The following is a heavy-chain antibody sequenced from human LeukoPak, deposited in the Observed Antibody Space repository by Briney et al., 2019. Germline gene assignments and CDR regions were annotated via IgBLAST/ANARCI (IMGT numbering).Heavy chain of an antibody. CDR2: IIPILGIA. V-gene: IGHV1-69*04. J-gene: IGHJ3*01. D-gene: IGHD6-13*01. CDR1: GGTFSSYA. CDR3: ARAGPRRVPGIAADRGDAFDV. Sequence: SVKVSCKASGGTFSSYAISWVRQAPGQGLEWMGRIIPILGIANYAQKFQGRVTITADKSTSTAYMELSSLRSEDTAVYYCARAGPRRVPGIAADRGDAFDVWGQGTMVTVSS.